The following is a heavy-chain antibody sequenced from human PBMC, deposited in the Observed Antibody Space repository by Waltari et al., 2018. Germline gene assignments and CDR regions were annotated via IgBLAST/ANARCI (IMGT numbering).Heavy chain of an antibody. D-gene: IGHD6-19*01. J-gene: IGHJ4*02. Sequence: EVQLVESGGGLVRPGGSLRLSCGASGFTFRSYSMNWVRQVPRKGLEWVSSIVSSSSYIYYAVSVKGRFTISRDHAKNSLYLQMHSLSAEDTAVYYCARRGSNGWSSYFDNWGQGILVTVSS. CDR1: GFTFRSYS. CDR2: IVSSSSYI. V-gene: IGHV3-21*01. CDR3: ARRGSNGWSSYFDN.